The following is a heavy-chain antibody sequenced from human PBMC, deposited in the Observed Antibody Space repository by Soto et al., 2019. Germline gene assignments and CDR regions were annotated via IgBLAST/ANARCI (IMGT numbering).Heavy chain of an antibody. J-gene: IGHJ6*02. V-gene: IGHV1-18*01. Sequence: QVQLVQSGAEVKKPGASVKVSCKASGYTFTSYGISWVRQAPGQGLEWMGWISAYNGNTNYAQKLQGRVTMTTDTSTSTAYMELRSLRSDDTAVYYCARDLYYYDSSGYYVGYYYGMDVWGQGTTVTVS. CDR2: ISAYNGNT. CDR3: ARDLYYYDSSGYYVGYYYGMDV. D-gene: IGHD3-22*01. CDR1: GYTFTSYG.